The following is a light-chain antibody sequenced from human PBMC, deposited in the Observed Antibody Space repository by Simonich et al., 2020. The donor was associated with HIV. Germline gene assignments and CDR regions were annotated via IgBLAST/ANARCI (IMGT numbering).Light chain of an antibody. CDR3: QQYSNTMYT. CDR2: WAS. J-gene: IGKJ2*01. Sequence: DIVMTQSQDSLAVSLGERATINCKSSQSVLYSSNNKNYLAWYQQKPGQPPKLLIYWASTRESGVPDRFSGSGSGTEFTLTISSLQAVDVAVYYCQQYSNTMYTFGQGTKLEIK. CDR1: QSVLYSSNNKNY. V-gene: IGKV4-1*01.